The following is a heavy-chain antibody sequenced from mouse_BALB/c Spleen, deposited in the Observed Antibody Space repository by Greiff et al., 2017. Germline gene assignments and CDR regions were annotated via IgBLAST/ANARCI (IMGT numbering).Heavy chain of an antibody. Sequence: VQLQQSGAELARPGASVKLSCKASGYTFTSYWMQWVNQRPGQGLEWIGAIYPGDGDTRYTQKFKGKATLTADKSSSTAYMQLSSLASEDSAVYYCARAGLRRDFDYWGQGTTLTVSS. CDR3: ARAGLRRDFDY. CDR1: GYTFTSYW. CDR2: IYPGDGDT. D-gene: IGHD2-4*01. J-gene: IGHJ2*01. V-gene: IGHV1-87*01.